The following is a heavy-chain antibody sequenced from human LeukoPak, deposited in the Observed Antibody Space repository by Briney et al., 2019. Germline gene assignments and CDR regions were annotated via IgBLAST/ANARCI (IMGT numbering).Heavy chain of an antibody. V-gene: IGHV3-23*01. CDR2: ISGSGGST. Sequence: PGGSLRLSCATSGFSFSSYAMSWVRQAPGKGLEWVSSISGSGGSTYYADSVKGRFTISRDNSKNTLYLQMNSLRAEDTAVYHCAKATYSGSWNLYFDYWGQGTLVTVSS. D-gene: IGHD6-13*01. J-gene: IGHJ4*02. CDR3: AKATYSGSWNLYFDY. CDR1: GFSFSSYA.